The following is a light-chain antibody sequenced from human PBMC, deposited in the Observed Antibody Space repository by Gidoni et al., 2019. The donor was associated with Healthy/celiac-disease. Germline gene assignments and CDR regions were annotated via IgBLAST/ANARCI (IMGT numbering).Light chain of an antibody. V-gene: IGKV1-39*01. CDR3: QQSYSTPSS. CDR2: AAS. Sequence: DIQMTQSPSSLSASVGDRVTITCRASQSISSYLNWYQQKPWKAPKLLIYAASSLQSGVPSRFSGSGSGTDFTLTISSLHPEDFATYYCQQSYSTPSSFGQGTKLEIK. CDR1: QSISSY. J-gene: IGKJ2*03.